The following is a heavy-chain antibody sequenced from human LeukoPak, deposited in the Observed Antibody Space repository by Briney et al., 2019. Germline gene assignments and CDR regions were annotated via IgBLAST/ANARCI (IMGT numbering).Heavy chain of an antibody. CDR1: GGTFSIYA. J-gene: IGHJ5*02. V-gene: IGHV1-69*13. Sequence: SVTVSFKASGGTFSIYAISWVRQAPGQGLEWMGGIIPIFGTANYAQKFQGRVTITADESTSTAYMELSSLRSEDTAVYYCARRKKTGTTYWFDPWGQGTLVTVSS. D-gene: IGHD1-7*01. CDR2: IIPIFGTA. CDR3: ARRKKTGTTYWFDP.